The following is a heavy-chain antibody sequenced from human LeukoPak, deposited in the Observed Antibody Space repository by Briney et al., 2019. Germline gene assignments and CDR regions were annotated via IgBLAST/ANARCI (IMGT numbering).Heavy chain of an antibody. Sequence: SETLSLTCSVSGGSISSYYWSWIRQPPGRGLEWIGEINHSGSTNYNPSLKSRVTISVDTSKNQFSLKLSSVTAADTAVYYCARGTVFGGFNYWGQGTLVTVSS. V-gene: IGHV4-34*01. D-gene: IGHD3-10*01. CDR1: GGSISSYY. J-gene: IGHJ4*02. CDR2: INHSGST. CDR3: ARGTVFGGFNY.